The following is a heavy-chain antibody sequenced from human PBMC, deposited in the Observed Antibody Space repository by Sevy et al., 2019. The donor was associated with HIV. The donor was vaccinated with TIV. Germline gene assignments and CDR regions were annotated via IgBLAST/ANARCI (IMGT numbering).Heavy chain of an antibody. CDR2: ISGSGGST. CDR3: AKGSVYDTSGYYYTLVAFDY. V-gene: IGHV3-23*01. J-gene: IGHJ4*02. CDR1: EFPFSGYA. D-gene: IGHD3-22*01. Sequence: GGSLRLSCAASEFPFSGYAMTWVRQAPGKGLEWVSAISGSGGSTYYADSVKGRFSISRDNSKNTLYLQMSSLRAEDTAVYFCAKGSVYDTSGYYYTLVAFDYWGQGTPVTVSS.